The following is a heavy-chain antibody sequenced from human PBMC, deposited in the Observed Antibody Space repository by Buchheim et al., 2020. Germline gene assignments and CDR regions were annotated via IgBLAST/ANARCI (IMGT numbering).Heavy chain of an antibody. D-gene: IGHD4-17*01. CDR3: ARDPDDYGDYVYFDY. V-gene: IGHV3-7*01. J-gene: IGHJ4*02. Sequence: EVQLVESGGGLVQPGGSLRLSCAASGFTFSSYWMSWVRQAPGKGLEWVANIKQDGSEKYYVDSVKGRFTISRDNAKNLLYMQMNSLRAEDTAVYYCARDPDDYGDYVYFDYWGQGTL. CDR2: IKQDGSEK. CDR1: GFTFSSYW.